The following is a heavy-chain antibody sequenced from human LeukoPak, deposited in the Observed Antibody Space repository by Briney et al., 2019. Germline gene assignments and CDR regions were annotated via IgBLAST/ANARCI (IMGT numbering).Heavy chain of an antibody. CDR2: INAYNGDT. D-gene: IGHD3-9*01. CDR3: ARDILTGDYYYYGMDV. J-gene: IGHJ6*02. Sequence: ASVKVSCKASGYTFTNYGVSWVRQAPGQGLEWMGWINAYNGDTHYAQNLQGRVTMTTDTSTSTAYMELRSLRSDDTAVYYCARDILTGDYYYYGMDVWGQGTTVTVSS. CDR1: GYTFTNYG. V-gene: IGHV1-18*01.